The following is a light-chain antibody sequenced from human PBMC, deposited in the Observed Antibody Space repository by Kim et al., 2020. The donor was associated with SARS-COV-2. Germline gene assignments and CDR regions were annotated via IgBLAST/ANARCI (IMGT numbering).Light chain of an antibody. V-gene: IGKV3-20*01. Sequence: SPEATAPHSCRASQRIISNSTSCCKRKPGEAPRLVIYNAFSTATGIPDRFRGSGSGTHFTLTISRLGPENFSVYHCQQYGIAPPTFGQGTRMGIK. CDR3: QQYGIAPPT. CDR2: NAF. J-gene: IGKJ5*01. CDR1: QRIISNS.